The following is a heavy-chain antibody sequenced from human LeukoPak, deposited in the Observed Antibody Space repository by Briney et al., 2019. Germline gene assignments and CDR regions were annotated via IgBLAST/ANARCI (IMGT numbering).Heavy chain of an antibody. Sequence: GASVKVSCKASGYTFTSYGISWVRQAPGQGLEWMGWISAYNGNTNYAQKLQGRVTMTTDTSTSTAYMELRSLRSDDTAVYYCARAYMVRGVFSMDVWGQGTTVTVSS. CDR1: GYTFTSYG. J-gene: IGHJ6*02. CDR2: ISAYNGNT. D-gene: IGHD3-10*01. V-gene: IGHV1-18*01. CDR3: ARAYMVRGVFSMDV.